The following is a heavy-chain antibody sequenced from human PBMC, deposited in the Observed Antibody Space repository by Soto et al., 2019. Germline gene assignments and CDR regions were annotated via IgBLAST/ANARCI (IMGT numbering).Heavy chain of an antibody. J-gene: IGHJ3*01. CDR2: IGGGDDI. Sequence: GGSLRLSCAASRFTFSTYAMSWVRQTPGEGPEWVSTIGGGDDIFYAESVQGRFIISRDDSRSTMYLQMDNLRVEDTTIYFCAKDSISYNGIYDAFEVWGQGTVVTVSS. CDR3: AKDSISYNGIYDAFEV. D-gene: IGHD3-3*02. V-gene: IGHV3-23*01. CDR1: RFTFSTYA.